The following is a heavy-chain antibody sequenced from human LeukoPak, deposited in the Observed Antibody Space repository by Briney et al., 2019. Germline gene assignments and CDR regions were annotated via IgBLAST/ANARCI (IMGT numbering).Heavy chain of an antibody. D-gene: IGHD3-22*01. J-gene: IGHJ4*02. V-gene: IGHV3-30*18. CDR3: AKDPGYYFDNSGYHSGYFDY. CDR2: ISYDGSIK. CDR1: RFTFSSYA. Sequence: GGSLRLSCAASRFTFSSYAMHWVRQAPGKGLDWVAVISYDGSIKYYGDSLKGRFTISRDNSKNTLYLQMNSLRVDDTAVYYCAKDPGYYFDNSGYHSGYFDYWGQGTLVTVSS.